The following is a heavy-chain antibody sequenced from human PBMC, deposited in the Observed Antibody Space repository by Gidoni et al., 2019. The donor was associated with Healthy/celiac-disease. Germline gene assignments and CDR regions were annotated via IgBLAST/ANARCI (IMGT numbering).Heavy chain of an antibody. J-gene: IGHJ3*02. CDR2: IDWDDDK. CDR1: GFSLSTSGMC. D-gene: IGHD6-13*01. Sequence: QVTLRESGPALVKPTQTLTLTCTFSGFSLSTSGMCVSWIRQPPGKALEWLALIDWDDDKYYSTSLKTRLTISKDTSKNQVVLTMTNMDPVDTATYYCARMRQQLGWGAFDIWGQGTMVTVSS. V-gene: IGHV2-70*01. CDR3: ARMRQQLGWGAFDI.